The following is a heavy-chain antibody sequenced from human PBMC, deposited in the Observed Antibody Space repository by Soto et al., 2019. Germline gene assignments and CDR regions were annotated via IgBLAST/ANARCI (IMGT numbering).Heavy chain of an antibody. CDR3: ARQVTFRVGYDFWSGYSSRYYYYYYMDV. CDR1: GFTVSSNY. Sequence: EVQLVESGGGLVQPGGSLRLSCAASGFTVSSNYMSWVRQAPGKGLEWVSVIYSGGSTYYADSVKGRFTISRDNSKNTLYLQMNSLRAEDTAVYYCARQVTFRVGYDFWSGYSSRYYYYYYMDVWGKGTTVTVSS. D-gene: IGHD3-3*01. J-gene: IGHJ6*03. CDR2: IYSGGST. V-gene: IGHV3-66*04.